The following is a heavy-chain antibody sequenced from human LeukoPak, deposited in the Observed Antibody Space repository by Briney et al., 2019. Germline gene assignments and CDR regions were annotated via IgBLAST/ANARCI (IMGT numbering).Heavy chain of an antibody. CDR1: GFTFSSYA. D-gene: IGHD5-24*01. Sequence: GGSLRLSCAASGFTFSSYAMSWGRQAPAKGLGWVSAISGSGGSTYYADSVKGRFTISRDNSKNTLYLQMNSLRAEDTAVHYCAKDTLRRSRDYYFDYWGQGTLVTVSS. CDR3: AKDTLRRSRDYYFDY. V-gene: IGHV3-23*01. CDR2: ISGSGGST. J-gene: IGHJ4*02.